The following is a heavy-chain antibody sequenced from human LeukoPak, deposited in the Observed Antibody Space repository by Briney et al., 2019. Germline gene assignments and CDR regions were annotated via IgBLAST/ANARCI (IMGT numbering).Heavy chain of an antibody. CDR1: GGSISSYY. V-gene: IGHV4-59*12. CDR3: ARAPKHTNSWYYFDY. D-gene: IGHD2-2*01. J-gene: IGHJ4*02. Sequence: SETLSLTCTVSGGSISSYYWSWIRQPPGKGLEWSGYIYYSGSTYYNPSLKSRVTISVDTSKNQFSLKLSSVTAADTAVYYCARAPKHTNSWYYFDYWGQGTLVSVSS. CDR2: IYYSGST.